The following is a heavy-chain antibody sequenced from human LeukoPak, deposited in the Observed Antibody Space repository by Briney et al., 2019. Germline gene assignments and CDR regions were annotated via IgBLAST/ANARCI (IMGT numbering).Heavy chain of an antibody. Sequence: ETLSLTCTVSGGSISSRSYYWGWIRQPPGKGLEWIGNIYYSGSSYYNPSLKSRVTISVDTSKNQFSLKLTSVTAADTAVYYCARNAAHEYYFDYWGQGTLVTVSS. V-gene: IGHV4-39*07. CDR3: ARNAAHEYYFDY. J-gene: IGHJ4*02. CDR1: GGSISSRSYY. D-gene: IGHD2-15*01. CDR2: IYYSGSS.